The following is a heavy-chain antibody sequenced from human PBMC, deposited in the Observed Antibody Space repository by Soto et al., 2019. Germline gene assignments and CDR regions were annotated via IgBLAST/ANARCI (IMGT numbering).Heavy chain of an antibody. D-gene: IGHD5-12*01. CDR2: IYYSGST. CDR3: ARDSPSGYSGYDFYYYYGMDV. J-gene: IGHJ6*02. CDR1: GGSISSGGYY. Sequence: SETLSLTCTVSGGSISSGGYYWSWIRQHPGKGLEWIGYIYYSGSTYYNPSLKSGVTISVDTSKNQFSLKLSSVTAADTAVYYCARDSPSGYSGYDFYYYYGMDVWGQGTTVTVSS. V-gene: IGHV4-31*03.